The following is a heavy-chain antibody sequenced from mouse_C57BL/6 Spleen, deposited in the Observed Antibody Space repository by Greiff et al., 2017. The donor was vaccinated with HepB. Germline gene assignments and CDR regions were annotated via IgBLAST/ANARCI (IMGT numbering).Heavy chain of an antibody. J-gene: IGHJ2*01. CDR2: IYPRSGNT. D-gene: IGHD1-1*01. CDR3: ARVHYYGSSYVYYFDD. V-gene: IGHV1-81*01. Sequence: QVQLKESGAELARPGASVKLSCKASGYTFTSYGISWVKQRTGQGLEWIGEIYPRSGNTYYNEKFKGKATLTADKSSSTAYMELRSLTSDDSAVYFCARVHYYGSSYVYYFDDWGQGTTLTVSS. CDR1: GYTFTSYG.